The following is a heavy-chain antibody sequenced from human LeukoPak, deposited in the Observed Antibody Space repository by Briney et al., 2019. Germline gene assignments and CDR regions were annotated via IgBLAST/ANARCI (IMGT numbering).Heavy chain of an antibody. V-gene: IGHV1-24*01. CDR1: GYTLTELS. Sequence: GASVKVSCKVSGYTLTELSMHWVRQAPGKGLEWMGGFDPEDGETIYAQKFQGRVTMTEDTSTDTAYMELSSLRSEDTAVYYCATAAKGGYDFWTRNAFDIWGQGTMVTVS. CDR3: ATAAKGGYDFWTRNAFDI. J-gene: IGHJ3*02. D-gene: IGHD3-3*01. CDR2: FDPEDGET.